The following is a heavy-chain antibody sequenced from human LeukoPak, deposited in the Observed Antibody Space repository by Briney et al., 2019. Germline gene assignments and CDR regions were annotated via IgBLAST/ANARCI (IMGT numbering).Heavy chain of an antibody. V-gene: IGHV1-18*01. CDR1: GYTFATYG. D-gene: IGHD3-3*01. CDR3: ADRFLVRGAFDI. J-gene: IGHJ3*02. Sequence: ASVKVSCKASGYTFATYGLSWVRQAPGQGLEWMGWISAYNDNTNYAQKLQGRVTMTTDTSTSTAYMELRSLRSDDTAVYYCADRFLVRGAFDIGGQGTMVTVSS. CDR2: ISAYNDNT.